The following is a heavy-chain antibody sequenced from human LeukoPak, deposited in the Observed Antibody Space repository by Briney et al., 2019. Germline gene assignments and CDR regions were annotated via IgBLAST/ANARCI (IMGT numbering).Heavy chain of an antibody. V-gene: IGHV4-59*05. CDR2: IYYSGST. CDR3: AADTVTTGDYYYYYMDV. D-gene: IGHD4-11*01. CDR1: GGSISSYY. Sequence: SETLSLTCTVSGGSISSYYWSRIRQPPGKGLEWIGSIYYSGSTYYNPSLKSRVTISVDTSKNQFSLKLSSVTAADTAVYYCAADTVTTGDYYYYYMDVWGKGTTVTVSS. J-gene: IGHJ6*03.